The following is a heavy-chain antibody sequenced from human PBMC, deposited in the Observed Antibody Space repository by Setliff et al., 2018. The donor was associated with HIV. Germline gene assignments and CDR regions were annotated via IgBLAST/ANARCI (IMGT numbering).Heavy chain of an antibody. CDR2: FYYSWNT. CDR3: ARQTGLRGYYGSNSLYYFDY. CDR1: GASIGRRSDC. D-gene: IGHD3-10*01. J-gene: IGHJ4*02. V-gene: IGHV4-39*01. Sequence: SETLSLTCTVSGASIGRRSDCWGWIRQPPGKGLEWIGSFYYSWNTYYDPSLKGRVTTSVDTSNNQFSLILSPVTAADTAVYYCARQTGLRGYYGSNSLYYFDYWGKGMLVTVSS.